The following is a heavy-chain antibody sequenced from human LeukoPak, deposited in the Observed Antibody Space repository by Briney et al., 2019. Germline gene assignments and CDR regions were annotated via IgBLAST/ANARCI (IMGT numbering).Heavy chain of an antibody. J-gene: IGHJ4*02. CDR2: ISTSSGYI. D-gene: IGHD4-23*01. CDR3: ARNRGGPSYFDY. Sequence: GGSLRLSCAASGFTFSGYSMNWVRQAPGKGLEWVSSISTSSGYIYYADSVQGRFTISRDNAKNSLYLQMNSLRAEDTAMCYCARNRGGPSYFDYWGQGIRVIVSA. V-gene: IGHV3-21*01. CDR1: GFTFSGYS.